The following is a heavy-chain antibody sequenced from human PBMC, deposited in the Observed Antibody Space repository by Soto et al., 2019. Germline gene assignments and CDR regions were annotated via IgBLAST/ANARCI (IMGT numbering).Heavy chain of an antibody. CDR1: GYTFTSYG. J-gene: IGHJ6*02. D-gene: IGHD2-15*01. CDR3: ARGGVGYCSGGSCYYYYYGMDV. CDR2: ISAYNGNT. Sequence: ASVKVSCKASGYTFTSYGISWVRQAPGQGLEWKGWISAYNGNTNYAQKLQGRVTMTTDTSTSTAYMELRSLRSDDTAVYYCARGGVGYCSGGSCYYYYYGMDVWGQGTTVTVSS. V-gene: IGHV1-18*01.